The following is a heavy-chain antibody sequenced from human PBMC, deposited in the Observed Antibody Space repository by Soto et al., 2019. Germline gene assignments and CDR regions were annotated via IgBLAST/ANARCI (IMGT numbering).Heavy chain of an antibody. Sequence: SQTLSLTCAISGDSVSSNSAAWNWIRHSPSRGLEWLGRTYYRSKWYNDYAVSVKSRITINPDTSKNQFSLQLNSVTPEDTAVYYCARDLIAARYYYYYYGMDVWGQGTTVTVSS. CDR1: GDSVSSNSAA. CDR3: ARDLIAARYYYYYYGMDV. J-gene: IGHJ6*02. D-gene: IGHD6-6*01. CDR2: TYYRSKWYN. V-gene: IGHV6-1*01.